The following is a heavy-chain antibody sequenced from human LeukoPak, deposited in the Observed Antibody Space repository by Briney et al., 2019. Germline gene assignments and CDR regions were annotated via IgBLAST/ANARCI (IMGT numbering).Heavy chain of an antibody. J-gene: IGHJ4*02. CDR2: SSKRESGFAT. Sequence: PGGSLRLSCAASGFAFVNYDMAWVRQAPGKGLEWVSASSKRESGFATFYADSVKGRFTISRDNAKNSLYLQMSGLRDEDTAIYYCATSGSYSSGDFDYWGQGTLVTVSS. CDR1: GFAFVNYD. CDR3: ATSGSYSSGDFDY. V-gene: IGHV3-23*01. D-gene: IGHD3-10*01.